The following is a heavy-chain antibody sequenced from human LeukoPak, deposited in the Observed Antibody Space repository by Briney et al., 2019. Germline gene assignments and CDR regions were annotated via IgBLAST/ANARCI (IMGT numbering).Heavy chain of an antibody. V-gene: IGHV4-59*12. CDR2: IYYSGST. D-gene: IGHD5-12*01. J-gene: IGHJ4*02. CDR3: ARRNGQDIVPTFRRRYYFDY. CDR1: GGSINSYY. Sequence: SETLSLTCTVSGGSINSYYWSWIRQPPGKGLEWIGYIYYSGSTKYNPSLKSRVTISVDTSKNQFSLKLSSVTAADTAVFYCARRNGQDIVPTFRRRYYFDYWGQGTLVTVSS.